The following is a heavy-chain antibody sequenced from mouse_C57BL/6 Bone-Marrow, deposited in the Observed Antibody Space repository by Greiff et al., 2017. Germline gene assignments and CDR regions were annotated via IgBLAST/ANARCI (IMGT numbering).Heavy chain of an antibody. J-gene: IGHJ2*01. CDR1: GYTFTSYW. Sequence: QVQLQQPGAELVKPGASVKMSCKASGYTFTSYWLTCVKQRPGQGLEWIGDIYPGSGRTNSNEKFKSKATLTVDTSSSTAYMQLSSLTSEDSAVYYCASTFYYFDYWGQGTTLTVSS. V-gene: IGHV1-55*01. CDR3: ASTFYYFDY. CDR2: IYPGSGRT.